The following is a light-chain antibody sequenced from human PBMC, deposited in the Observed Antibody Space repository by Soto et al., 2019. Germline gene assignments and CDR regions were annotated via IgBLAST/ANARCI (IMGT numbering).Light chain of an antibody. CDR2: EVS. J-gene: IGLJ1*01. CDR1: SSDVGGYKY. Sequence: QSALTQPASVSASPGQSITISCTGTSSDVGGYKYVSWYQQYPGKAPKLMMYEVSNRPSGISNRFSGSKSGNTASLTITGLRAEDEGYYYCTSYTSSSTPYVFGTGTKLTVL. V-gene: IGLV2-14*01. CDR3: TSYTSSSTPYV.